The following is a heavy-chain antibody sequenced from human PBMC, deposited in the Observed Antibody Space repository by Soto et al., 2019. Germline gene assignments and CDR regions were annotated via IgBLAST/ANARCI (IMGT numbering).Heavy chain of an antibody. CDR1: GGSISYYY. Sequence: SETLSLTCTISGGSISYYYWNWIRQPPGKGLEWLGYIYYSGSTNYNPSLKSRVTMSVDTSKNQFSLELTSVTAADTAVYYCARDSGGYHYIDYRGQGTLVTVSS. D-gene: IGHD2-15*01. J-gene: IGHJ4*02. CDR2: IYYSGST. V-gene: IGHV4-59*01. CDR3: ARDSGGYHYIDY.